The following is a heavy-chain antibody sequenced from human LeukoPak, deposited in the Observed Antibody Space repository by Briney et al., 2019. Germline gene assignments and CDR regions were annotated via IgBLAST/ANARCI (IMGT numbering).Heavy chain of an antibody. V-gene: IGHV4-4*07. CDR3: AREWIWFGNFLGGFDP. J-gene: IGHJ5*02. CDR1: RGSISSYY. CDR2: IYTSGST. Sequence: SETLSLTCTVSRGSISSYYWSWIRQPAGKGLEWIGRIYTSGSTNYNPSLKSRVTMSVDTSKNQFSLKLSSVTAADTAVYYCAREWIWFGNFLGGFDPWGQGTLVTVSS. D-gene: IGHD3-10*01.